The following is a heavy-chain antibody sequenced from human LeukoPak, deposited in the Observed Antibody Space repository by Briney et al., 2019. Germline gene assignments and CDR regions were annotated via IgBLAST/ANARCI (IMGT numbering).Heavy chain of an antibody. CDR2: ITSSSTNI. J-gene: IGHJ4*02. Sequence: GGSLRLSCAASEFTFSTYNMNWVRQAPGKGLEWVSHITSSSTNIYYADSVKGRFTISRDNAKNALSLQMNSLRDEDTAVYYCATSGNYYLKYWGQGTLVTVSS. V-gene: IGHV3-48*02. CDR3: ATSGNYYLKY. D-gene: IGHD1-26*01. CDR1: EFTFSTYN.